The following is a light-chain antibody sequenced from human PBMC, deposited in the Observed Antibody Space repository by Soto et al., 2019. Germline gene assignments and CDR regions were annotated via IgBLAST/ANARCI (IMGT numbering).Light chain of an antibody. J-gene: IGLJ2*01. CDR2: SNN. V-gene: IGLV1-44*01. CDR1: SSNIGSNT. CDR3: AAWDDSLNGLV. Sequence: QSVLTQPPSASGTPGQRVTISCSGSSSNIGSNTVNWYQQLPGTAHKLLIYSNNQRPSGVPDRFSSSKSGTSASLAISGLQSEDEAEYYCAAWDDSLNGLVFGGGTKLTVL.